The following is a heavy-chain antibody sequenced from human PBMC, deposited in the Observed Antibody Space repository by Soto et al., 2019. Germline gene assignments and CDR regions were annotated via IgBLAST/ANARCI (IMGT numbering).Heavy chain of an antibody. CDR3: ARDAYRSSHFDY. CDR2: IYYSGST. Sequence: SETLSLTCTFSGGSISSYYWSWIRQPPGKGLEWIGYIYYSGSTNYNPSLKSRVTISVDTSKNQFSLKLSSVTAADTAVYYCARDAYRSSHFDYWGQGTLVTVSS. J-gene: IGHJ4*02. V-gene: IGHV4-59*01. CDR1: GGSISSYY. D-gene: IGHD6-19*01.